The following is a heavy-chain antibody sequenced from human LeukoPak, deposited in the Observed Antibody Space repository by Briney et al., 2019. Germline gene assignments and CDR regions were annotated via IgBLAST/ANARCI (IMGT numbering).Heavy chain of an antibody. CDR3: TRHTSPTFDY. CDR2: INPRTGDR. J-gene: IGHJ4*02. D-gene: IGHD1-1*01. CDR1: GYTFTSHD. V-gene: IGHV1-8*01. Sequence: ASVTVSCKASGYTFTSHDTNWVRQASGQGPEWMGWINPRTGDRGYAQKFQGRVTITRSTSMNTAYMELSSLRSEDTAVYYCTRHTSPTFDYWGQGTLVTVSS.